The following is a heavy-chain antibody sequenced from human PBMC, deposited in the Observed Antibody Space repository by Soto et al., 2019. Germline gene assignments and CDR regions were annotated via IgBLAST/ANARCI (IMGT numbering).Heavy chain of an antibody. CDR3: VKGENYYDSGAYYLFDV. J-gene: IGHJ4*02. D-gene: IGHD3-22*01. Sequence: EVQLVESGGGLVQPGGSLRLSCSASGFTFSIYAMHWVRQAPGKGLEYVSSLSINGGSTHYADSVKGRFAISRDNSKNTVYVQMSNMTAEYTAVYDCVKGENYYDSGAYYLFDVWAQGTLVTVSS. CDR2: LSINGGST. V-gene: IGHV3-64*05. CDR1: GFTFSIYA.